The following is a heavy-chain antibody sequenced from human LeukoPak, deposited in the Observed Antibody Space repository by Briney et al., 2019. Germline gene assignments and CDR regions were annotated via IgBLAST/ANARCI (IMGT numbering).Heavy chain of an antibody. CDR1: GGSIISDTYY. V-gene: IGHV4-61*02. J-gene: IGHJ3*02. D-gene: IGHD4-23*01. CDR3: ARRAYGGKAAFGM. CDR2: IFSSGST. Sequence: TLXLTCSVSGGSIISDTYYWSWIRQPAGTGLEWIERIFSSGSTNYNPSLKSRVTMSVDTSKNQFSLKLSSVTAADTAVYYCARRAYGGKAAFGMWGQGTMVTVSS.